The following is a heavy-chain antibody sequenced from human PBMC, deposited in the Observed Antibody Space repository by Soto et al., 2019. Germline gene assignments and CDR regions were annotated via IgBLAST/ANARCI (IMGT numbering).Heavy chain of an antibody. CDR3: ARRHYYFYYMDV. Sequence: SETLSLTCTVSGASISNYHWSWIRQPPGKGLEWIGYIYDSGGTKYNPSLKSRVTISVDTSKNQFSLRLSSVTAADTAVYYCARRHYYFYYMDVWGKGTTVTVSS. CDR2: IYDSGGT. V-gene: IGHV4-59*01. J-gene: IGHJ6*03. CDR1: GASISNYH.